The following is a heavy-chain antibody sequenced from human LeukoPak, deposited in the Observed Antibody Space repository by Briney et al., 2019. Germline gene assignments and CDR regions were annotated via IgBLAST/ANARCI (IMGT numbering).Heavy chain of an antibody. CDR1: GFTFSGFA. J-gene: IGHJ6*01. D-gene: IGHD1-26*01. Sequence: GGSLRLSCAASGFTFSGFAMSWARRTPGRGLEWVSGISGSGDNTLYADSVKGRFTISRDNSKNTLYLEMNSLRAEDTAIYYCARMKGHPLPKYYMDVWGQGTTVTVSS. CDR3: ARMKGHPLPKYYMDV. V-gene: IGHV3-23*01. CDR2: ISGSGDNT.